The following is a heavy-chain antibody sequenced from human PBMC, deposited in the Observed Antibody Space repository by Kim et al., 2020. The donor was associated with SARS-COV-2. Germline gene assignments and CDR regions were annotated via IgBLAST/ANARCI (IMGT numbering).Heavy chain of an antibody. V-gene: IGHV3-21*01. CDR2: ISSSSSYI. Sequence: GGSLRLSCAASGFTFSSYSMNWVRQAPGKGLEWVSSISSSSSYIYYADSVKGRFTISRDNAKNSLYLQMNSLRAEDTAVYYCARGLLRFLDDYGMDVWGQGTTVTVSS. J-gene: IGHJ6*02. D-gene: IGHD3-3*01. CDR1: GFTFSSYS. CDR3: ARGLLRFLDDYGMDV.